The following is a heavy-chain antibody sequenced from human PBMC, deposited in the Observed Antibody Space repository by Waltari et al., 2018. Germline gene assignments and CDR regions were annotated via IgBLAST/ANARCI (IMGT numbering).Heavy chain of an antibody. J-gene: IGHJ4*02. D-gene: IGHD3-3*01. V-gene: IGHV1-2*02. CDR2: GNTDSGGT. CDR3: ARGEHQPFFGVVLISGDY. Sequence: QVHLVQSGAEVKKPGASVKVSCKASGYTFTDYYIHWVRQAPGHGLEWMGWGNTDSGGTKFARKVQGRVTMTRDTSISTAYMELSGLRSDDTAVYYCARGEHQPFFGVVLISGDYWGQGALLTVTS. CDR1: GYTFTDYY.